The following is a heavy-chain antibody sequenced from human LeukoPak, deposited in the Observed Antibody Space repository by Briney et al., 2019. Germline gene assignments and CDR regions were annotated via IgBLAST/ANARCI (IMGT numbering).Heavy chain of an antibody. CDR2: IYPGDSDT. CDR3: ARRGEAMDPFDY. Sequence: GESLKISCKGSGYSFSTYWIGWVRQMPGRGLEWVGIIYPGDSDTRYSPSFQGQVTISADKSISTAYLQWSSLKASDTAIYYCARRGEAMDPFDYWGQGTLVTVSS. J-gene: IGHJ4*02. D-gene: IGHD5-18*01. V-gene: IGHV5-51*01. CDR1: GYSFSTYW.